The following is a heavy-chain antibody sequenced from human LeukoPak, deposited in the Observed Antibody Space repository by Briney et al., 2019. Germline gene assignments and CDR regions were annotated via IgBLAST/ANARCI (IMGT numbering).Heavy chain of an antibody. Sequence: ASVKVSCTASGYTFTSYDINWVRQATGQGLEWMGWMNPNSGNTGYAQKFQGRVTMTRNTSISTAYMELSSLRSEDTAVYYCARGLVIAAAGYYYYGMDVWGQGTTVTVSS. D-gene: IGHD6-13*01. CDR3: ARGLVIAAAGYYYYGMDV. V-gene: IGHV1-8*01. CDR1: GYTFTSYD. CDR2: MNPNSGNT. J-gene: IGHJ6*02.